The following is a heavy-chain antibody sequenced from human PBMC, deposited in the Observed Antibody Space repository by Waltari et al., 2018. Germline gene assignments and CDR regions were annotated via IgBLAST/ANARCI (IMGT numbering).Heavy chain of an antibody. CDR1: GGTFSSYA. D-gene: IGHD3-16*01. Sequence: QVQLVQSGDEVKKPGSSVKVSCKASGGTFSSYAISWVRQAPGQGLEWMGRIIPIFGTANYAQKFQGRVTITADKSTSTAYMELSSLRSEDTAMYYCARSTGTSYDSYYKGLDVWGQGTTLTVSS. CDR3: ARSTGTSYDSYYKGLDV. CDR2: IIPIFGTA. J-gene: IGHJ6*02. V-gene: IGHV1-69*08.